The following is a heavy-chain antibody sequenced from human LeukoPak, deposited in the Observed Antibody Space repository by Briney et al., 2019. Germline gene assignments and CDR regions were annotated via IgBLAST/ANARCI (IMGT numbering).Heavy chain of an antibody. CDR1: GFTVSSNY. J-gene: IGHJ4*02. Sequence: GGSLRLSCAASGFTVSSNYMSWVRQAPGKGLEWVSVIYSGGSTYYADSVKGRFTISRDNSKNTLYLLMNSLRAEGTAVYYCARARIQLWWDFDYWGQGTLVTVSS. V-gene: IGHV3-53*01. D-gene: IGHD5-18*01. CDR2: IYSGGST. CDR3: ARARIQLWWDFDY.